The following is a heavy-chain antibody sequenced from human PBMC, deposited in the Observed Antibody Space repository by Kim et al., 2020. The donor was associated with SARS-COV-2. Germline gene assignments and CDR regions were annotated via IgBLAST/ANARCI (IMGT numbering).Heavy chain of an antibody. CDR3: AGRSSWYPSDY. CDR2: T. Sequence: TYYADYVKGRFTIARDNSKNTLYLQMNSLRAEDTAVYYCAGRSSWYPSDYWGQGTLVTVSS. D-gene: IGHD6-13*01. V-gene: IGHV3-53*01. J-gene: IGHJ4*02.